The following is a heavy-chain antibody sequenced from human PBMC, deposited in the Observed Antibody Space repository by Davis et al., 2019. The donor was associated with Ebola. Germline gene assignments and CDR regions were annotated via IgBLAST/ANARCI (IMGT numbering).Heavy chain of an antibody. J-gene: IGHJ4*02. Sequence: PSETLSLTCAISGDSVSTNIGWNWIRQSPSRGLEWLGRTYYNSKWYNDYAPSVKSRITINPDTSKNQFSLQLNSVAPEDAAVYFCARGWLRSPGFDYWGQGTLVTVTS. V-gene: IGHV6-1*01. CDR1: GDSVSTNIG. D-gene: IGHD5-12*01. CDR2: TYYNSKWYN. CDR3: ARGWLRSPGFDY.